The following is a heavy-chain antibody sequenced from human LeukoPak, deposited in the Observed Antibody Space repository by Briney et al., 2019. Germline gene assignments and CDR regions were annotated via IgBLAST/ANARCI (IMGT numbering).Heavy chain of an antibody. CDR1: GYTFTNYY. J-gene: IGHJ4*02. CDR3: ASGPYYYDRSGVFSNY. Sequence: ASVKVSCKASGYTFTNYYLHWVRQAPGQGLEWMGIINPSGGSTSYAQKFQGRVTMTRDTSTSTVSMELSSLRSEDTAVYSCASGPYYYDRSGVFSNYWDQGTLVTVSS. CDR2: INPSGGST. V-gene: IGHV1-46*01. D-gene: IGHD3-22*01.